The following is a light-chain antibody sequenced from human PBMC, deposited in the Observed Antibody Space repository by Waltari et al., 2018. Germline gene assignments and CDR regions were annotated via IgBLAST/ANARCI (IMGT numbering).Light chain of an antibody. Sequence: EIVLTQSPATLSFFPGERVTLSCRASQSVSRYMVWYQQKPGQAPRLLIYDISTRATGIPARFSGSGSGSDFTLTISSLEPEDFAVYYCQQHDSWPDTFGQGTKLEI. J-gene: IGKJ2*01. CDR1: QSVSRY. V-gene: IGKV3-11*01. CDR2: DIS. CDR3: QQHDSWPDT.